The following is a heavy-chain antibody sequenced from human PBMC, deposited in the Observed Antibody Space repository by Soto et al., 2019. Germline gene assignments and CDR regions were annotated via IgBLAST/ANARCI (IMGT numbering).Heavy chain of an antibody. CDR1: GFSFSSYT. D-gene: IGHD5-18*01. J-gene: IGHJ4*02. CDR3: ARGAIRGYSYGHSDY. CDR2: ISITGSYI. Sequence: GGSLRLSCAASGFSFSSYTMDWVRQAPGKGLQWVSSISITGSYIYYADSVKGRFAISRDNAQNSLYLHMNSLRAEDTAVYYWARGAIRGYSYGHSDYWGQGTLVTSPQ. V-gene: IGHV3-21*01.